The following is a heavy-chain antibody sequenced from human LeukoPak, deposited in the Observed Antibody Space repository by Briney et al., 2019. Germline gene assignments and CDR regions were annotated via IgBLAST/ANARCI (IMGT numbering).Heavy chain of an antibody. CDR2: IKQDGSEK. Sequence: GGSLRLSCAASGFTFSRYWMSWVRQAPGKGLEWVANIKQDGSEKYYVDSVKGRFTISRGNAKNSLYPQMNNLRAEDTAVYYCAREEYGDHLWWGQGTLVTVSS. V-gene: IGHV3-7*01. J-gene: IGHJ4*02. CDR3: AREEYGDHLW. D-gene: IGHD4-17*01. CDR1: GFTFSRYW.